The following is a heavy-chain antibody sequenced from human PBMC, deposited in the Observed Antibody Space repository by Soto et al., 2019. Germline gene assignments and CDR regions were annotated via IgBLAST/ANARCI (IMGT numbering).Heavy chain of an antibody. D-gene: IGHD3-10*01. J-gene: IGHJ4*02. CDR2: IYYSGST. Sequence: SETLSLTCTVSGGSISSGDYYWSWIRQPPGKGLEWIGYIYYSGSTYYNPSLKSRVTISVDTSKNQFSLKLSSVTAADTAVYYCARARDPVYYFDYWGQGTLVTVSS. CDR1: GGSISSGDYY. V-gene: IGHV4-30-4*01. CDR3: ARARDPVYYFDY.